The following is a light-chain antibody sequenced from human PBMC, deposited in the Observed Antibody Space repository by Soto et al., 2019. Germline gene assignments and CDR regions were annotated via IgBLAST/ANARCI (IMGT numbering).Light chain of an antibody. CDR3: QQYNSYST. CDR1: QSNSSW. V-gene: IGKV1-5*01. CDR2: DAS. J-gene: IGKJ1*01. Sequence: DIQMTQSPSTLSASVGDRVTITCRASQSNSSWLAWYQQKPGKAPKLLIYDASSLESGVPSRFSGSGSGTEFSLTFSSLQPDDFATYYCQQYNSYSTFGQGTKVDNK.